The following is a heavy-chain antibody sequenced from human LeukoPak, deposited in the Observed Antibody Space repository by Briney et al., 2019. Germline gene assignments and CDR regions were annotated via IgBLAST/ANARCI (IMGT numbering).Heavy chain of an antibody. CDR2: IYSGGST. V-gene: IGHV3-53*01. CDR1: GFTVSSNY. J-gene: IGHJ4*02. CDR3: ARGRGSWYGVYFDY. D-gene: IGHD6-13*01. Sequence: GGSLRLSCAASGFTVSSNYMSWVRQAPGKGLEWVSVIYSGGSTYYADSVKGRLTISRDNAKNTLYLQMNSLRTDDTAVYYCARGRGSWYGVYFDYRGQGTLVTVSS.